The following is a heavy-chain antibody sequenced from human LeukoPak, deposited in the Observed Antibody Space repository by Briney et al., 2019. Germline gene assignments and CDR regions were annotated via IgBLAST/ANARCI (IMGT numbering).Heavy chain of an antibody. V-gene: IGHV3-23*01. CDR2: ISGSGGGT. CDR3: AKDRVPAAVLDAMDV. Sequence: GGSLRPSCAASGFTFSSYAMSWVRQAPGKGLEWVSAISGSGGGTYYADSVKGRFSISRDNSKNTLYLQMNSLRAEDTAVYYCAKDRVPAAVLDAMDVWGQGTTVTVSS. J-gene: IGHJ6*02. D-gene: IGHD2-2*01. CDR1: GFTFSSYA.